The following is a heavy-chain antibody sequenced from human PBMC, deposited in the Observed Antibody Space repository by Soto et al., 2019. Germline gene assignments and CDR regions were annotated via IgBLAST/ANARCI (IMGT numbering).Heavy chain of an antibody. J-gene: IGHJ4*02. CDR1: GGSISSSSYY. D-gene: IGHD6-19*01. CDR2: IYYSGST. Sequence: QLQLQESGPGLVKPSETLSLTCTVSGGSISSSSYYWGWIRQPPGKGLEWIGSIYYSGSTYYNPSLKSRVTISVDTSKNQFSLKLSSVTAADTAVYYCARPGQWLASFDYWGQGTLVTVSS. V-gene: IGHV4-39*01. CDR3: ARPGQWLASFDY.